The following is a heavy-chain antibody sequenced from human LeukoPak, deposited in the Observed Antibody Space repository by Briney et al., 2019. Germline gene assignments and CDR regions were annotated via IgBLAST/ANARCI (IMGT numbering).Heavy chain of an antibody. CDR1: GFTFSDYF. J-gene: IGHJ5*02. Sequence: GGSLRLSCATSGFTFSDYFMTWIRQAPGKGLECVAYIRGDSTSTNYADSVKGRFIISRDNAKNTLYLQMNRLRAEDTALYYCASAMTAWGQGTLVTVSS. CDR3: ASAMTA. V-gene: IGHV3-11*06. CDR2: IRGDSTST.